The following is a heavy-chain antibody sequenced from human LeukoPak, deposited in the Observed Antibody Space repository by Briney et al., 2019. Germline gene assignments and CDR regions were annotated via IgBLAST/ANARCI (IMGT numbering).Heavy chain of an antibody. CDR1: GGSYSGYY. D-gene: IGHD3-3*01. Sequence: SETLSLTCAVYGGSYSGYYWSWIRQPPGKGLEWIGEINHSGSTNYNPSLKSRVTISVDTSKNQFSQKLSSVTAADTAVYYCARGQYYDFWSGYSLPMDVWGQGTTVTVSS. V-gene: IGHV4-34*01. CDR2: INHSGST. J-gene: IGHJ6*02. CDR3: ARGQYYDFWSGYSLPMDV.